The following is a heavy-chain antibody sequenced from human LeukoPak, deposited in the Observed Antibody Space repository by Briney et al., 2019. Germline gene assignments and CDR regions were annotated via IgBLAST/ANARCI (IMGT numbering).Heavy chain of an antibody. CDR1: GGSISSYY. Sequence: PSETLSLTCTVSGGSISSYYWSWTRQPPGKGLEWIGYIYYSGSTNYNPSLKSRVTISVDTSKNQFSLKLSSVTAADTAVYYCAREGVPAAIPDWYFDLWGRGTLVTVSS. D-gene: IGHD2-2*01. CDR3: AREGVPAAIPDWYFDL. J-gene: IGHJ2*01. V-gene: IGHV4-59*01. CDR2: IYYSGST.